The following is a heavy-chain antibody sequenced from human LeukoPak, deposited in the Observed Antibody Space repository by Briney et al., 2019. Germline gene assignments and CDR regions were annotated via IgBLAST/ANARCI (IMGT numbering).Heavy chain of an antibody. Sequence: ASVKVSCKASGYTFTTYGISWVRQAPGQGLEWMGWISPYNGDTNYAQKPQGRVTMTTDTSTSTAYMELRSLRDDDTAVYFCARGPSFSNSLYYYYYYMDVWAKGTAVTVSS. CDR2: ISPYNGDT. D-gene: IGHD4-11*01. J-gene: IGHJ6*03. CDR3: ARGPSFSNSLYYYYYYMDV. V-gene: IGHV1-18*01. CDR1: GYTFTTYG.